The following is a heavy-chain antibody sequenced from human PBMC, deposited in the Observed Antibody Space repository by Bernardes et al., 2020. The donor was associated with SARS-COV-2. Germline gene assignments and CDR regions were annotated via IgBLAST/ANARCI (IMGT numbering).Heavy chain of an antibody. CDR3: ARRPDYYYGMDV. CDR2: INHSGST. Sequence: SETLSLTCAVYGGSFSGYYWSWIRQPPGKGLEWIGEINHSGSTNYNPSLKSRVTISVDTSKNQFSLKLSSVTAADTAVYYCARRPDYYYGMDVWGQGTTVTVSS. V-gene: IGHV4-34*01. CDR1: GGSFSGYY. J-gene: IGHJ6*02.